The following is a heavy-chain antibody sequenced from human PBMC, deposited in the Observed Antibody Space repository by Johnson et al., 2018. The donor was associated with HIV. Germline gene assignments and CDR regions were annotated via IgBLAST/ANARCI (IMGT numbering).Heavy chain of an antibody. Sequence: VQLVESGGGVVQPGRSLRLSCAASGFTFSSYGMHWVRQAPGKGLEWVAVISYDGNNKYYADSVKGRFTISRDNSKNTLYLHMSSLRLEDTAVYYCAKGQVARGAFDIWGQGTTVTVSS. CDR3: AKGQVARGAFDI. V-gene: IGHV3-30*18. CDR1: GFTFSSYG. CDR2: ISYDGNNK. J-gene: IGHJ3*02.